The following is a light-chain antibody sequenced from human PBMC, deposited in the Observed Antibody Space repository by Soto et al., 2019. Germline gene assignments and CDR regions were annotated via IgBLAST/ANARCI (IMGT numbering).Light chain of an antibody. V-gene: IGLV2-14*02. Sequence: QYALTQPASVSGSPGQSITISCTGTSSDVGRYNLVSWYQQHPGKAPKLMIYDVRNRPSGISNRFSGSKSGNTASLTISGLQAEDEADYYCSSYTSSSTLYVFGTGTKVTVL. CDR3: SSYTSSSTLYV. J-gene: IGLJ1*01. CDR2: DVR. CDR1: SSDVGRYNL.